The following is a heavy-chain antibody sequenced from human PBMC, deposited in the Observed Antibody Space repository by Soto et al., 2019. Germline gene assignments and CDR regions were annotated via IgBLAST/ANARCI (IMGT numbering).Heavy chain of an antibody. CDR3: ARITVVRGADDAFDI. D-gene: IGHD3-10*01. CDR1: GGSISSSNW. CDR2: IHHSGST. J-gene: IGHJ3*02. V-gene: IGHV4-4*02. Sequence: SETLSLTCAVSGGSISSSNWWSWVRQPPGKGLEWIGEIHHSGSTNYNPSLKSRVTISVDKSKNQFSLKLSSVTAADTAVYYCARITVVRGADDAFDIWGQGTMVTV.